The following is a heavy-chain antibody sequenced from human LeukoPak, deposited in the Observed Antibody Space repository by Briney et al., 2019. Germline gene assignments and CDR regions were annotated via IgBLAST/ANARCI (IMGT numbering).Heavy chain of an antibody. CDR3: ARPTYSSHDAFDI. J-gene: IGHJ3*02. Sequence: GESLKISCKGSGYSITSYWIGWVRQMPGKGLEWMGIIYPGDSDTRYSPSFQGQVTISADKSITTAYLQWSSLKASDTAMYYCARPTYSSHDAFDIWGQGTMVTVSS. CDR2: IYPGDSDT. V-gene: IGHV5-51*01. CDR1: GYSITSYW. D-gene: IGHD2-21*01.